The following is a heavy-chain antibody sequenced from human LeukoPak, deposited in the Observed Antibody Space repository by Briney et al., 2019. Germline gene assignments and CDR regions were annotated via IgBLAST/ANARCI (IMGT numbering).Heavy chain of an antibody. Sequence: ASVRVSCKASGYTFTSYDINWVRQATGQGLEWMGWMNPNSGNTGYAQKFQGRVTMTRNTSISTAYMELSSLRSEDTAVYYCVLPAAGTNDAFDIWGQGTMVTVSS. V-gene: IGHV1-8*01. J-gene: IGHJ3*02. D-gene: IGHD6-13*01. CDR1: GYTFTSYD. CDR3: VLPAAGTNDAFDI. CDR2: MNPNSGNT.